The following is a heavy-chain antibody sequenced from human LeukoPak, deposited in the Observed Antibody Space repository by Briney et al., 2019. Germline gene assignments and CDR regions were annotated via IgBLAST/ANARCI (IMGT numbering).Heavy chain of an antibody. D-gene: IGHD5-24*01. V-gene: IGHV3-23*01. CDR3: AKDVFRWAFDI. J-gene: IGHJ3*02. CDR1: GFTFSTFA. CDR2: IFPSGGEI. Sequence: PGGSLRLSCAASGFTFSTFAMIWVRQPPGKGLEWVSSIFPSGGEIHYADSVRGRFTISRDNSKNTLYLQMNSLRAEDTAVYFCAKDVFRWAFDIWGQGTMVTVSA.